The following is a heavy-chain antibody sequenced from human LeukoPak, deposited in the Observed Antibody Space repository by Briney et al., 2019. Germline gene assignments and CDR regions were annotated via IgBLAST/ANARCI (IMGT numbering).Heavy chain of an antibody. D-gene: IGHD2-21*01. CDR3: ARGGGETYFDY. Sequence: PGGSLRLSCAASGFTFSDHDMDWVRQAPGKGREWVAHTRNKADSYSTKYAASVKGRFTISRDDSKNSLYLQMNSLEIEDTAIYYCARGGGETYFDYWGQGTLVTVSS. CDR2: TRNKADSYST. J-gene: IGHJ4*02. V-gene: IGHV3-72*01. CDR1: GFTFSDHD.